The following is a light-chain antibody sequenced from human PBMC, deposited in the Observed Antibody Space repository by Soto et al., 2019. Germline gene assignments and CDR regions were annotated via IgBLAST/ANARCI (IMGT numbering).Light chain of an antibody. Sequence: DIQMTQSPSSLSASVGDRVTITCRASQSISSYLNWYQQKPGKAPKLLIYAASSLKSGVASRFSGSGSGTDFTLTISSLQPEDFATYYCQQSYSTPPYTFGQGTKLEIK. J-gene: IGKJ2*01. CDR1: QSISSY. CDR3: QQSYSTPPYT. CDR2: AAS. V-gene: IGKV1-39*01.